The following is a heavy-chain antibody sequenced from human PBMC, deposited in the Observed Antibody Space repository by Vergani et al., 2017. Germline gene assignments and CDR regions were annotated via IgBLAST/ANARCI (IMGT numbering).Heavy chain of an antibody. J-gene: IGHJ4*02. CDR2: IYYSGST. V-gene: IGHV4-59*01. Sequence: QVQLQESGPGLVKPSETLSLTCTVSGGSISSYYWSWIRQPPGKGLEWIGYIYYSGSTNYNPSLKSRVTISVDTSKNQFSLKLSSGTAADTAVYYCAREGPATPFDYWGQGTLVTVSS. D-gene: IGHD2-2*01. CDR1: GGSISSYY. CDR3: AREGPATPFDY.